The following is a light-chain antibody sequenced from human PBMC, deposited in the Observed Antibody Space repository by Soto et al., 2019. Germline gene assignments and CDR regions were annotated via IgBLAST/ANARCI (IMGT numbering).Light chain of an antibody. CDR2: DAS. J-gene: IGKJ1*01. CDR3: QQSYNTPLT. Sequence: DIQMTQSPSTLSASVGDRVSINCRASQSISAWLAWYQQKPGKAPNLLIYDASTLQSGVPSRFRGGASGTDFTLTISSLQLDDFATYYCQQSYNTPLTFGQGTKVDIK. CDR1: QSISAW. V-gene: IGKV1-39*01.